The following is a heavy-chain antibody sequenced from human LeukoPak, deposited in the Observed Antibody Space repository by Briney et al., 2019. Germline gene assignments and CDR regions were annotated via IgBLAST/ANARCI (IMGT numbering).Heavy chain of an antibody. Sequence: GGSLRLSCAASGFTFNSYGMHWVRQAPGKGLEWVAVISYDGSNKYYADSVKGRFTISRDNSKNTLYLQMNSLRAEDTAVYYCAKSLGYCSGGSCFSGGFGAFDIWGQGTMVTVSS. D-gene: IGHD2-15*01. CDR2: ISYDGSNK. J-gene: IGHJ3*02. CDR3: AKSLGYCSGGSCFSGGFGAFDI. V-gene: IGHV3-30*18. CDR1: GFTFNSYG.